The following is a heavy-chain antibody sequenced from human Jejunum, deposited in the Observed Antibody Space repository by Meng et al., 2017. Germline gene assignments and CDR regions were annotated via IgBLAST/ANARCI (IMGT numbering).Heavy chain of an antibody. CDR1: GLSLSMYS. CDR3: ARAGSTHVGTAAVVTAINLDF. J-gene: IGHJ4*02. CDR2: ISGSGSSI. V-gene: IGHV3-21*01. D-gene: IGHD2-21*02. Sequence: GESLKISCAASGLSLSMYSMNWVRQAPGKGLEWVSSISGSGSSIYYADSVKGRFTISRDNAKDSVYLQMNSLRAEETAVYYCARAGSTHVGTAAVVTAINLDFWGQGTVVTVSS.